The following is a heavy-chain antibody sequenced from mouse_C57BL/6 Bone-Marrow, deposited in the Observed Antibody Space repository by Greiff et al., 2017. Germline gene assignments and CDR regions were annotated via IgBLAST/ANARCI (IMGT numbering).Heavy chain of an antibody. CDR2: INPSDSGT. CDR1: GYTFTSYW. J-gene: IGHJ1*03. CDR3: AIFPLPKYGDV. V-gene: IGHV1-74*01. Sequence: QVQLQQPGAELVKPGASVKVSCKASGYTFTSYWMHWVKQSPGQGLEWVGRINPSDSGTNYNQTFKGQATFTVDKSSSTAYMQLSTLTSEDAAVYYSAIFPLPKYGDVWGTGTPVPAPS. D-gene: IGHD1-1*01.